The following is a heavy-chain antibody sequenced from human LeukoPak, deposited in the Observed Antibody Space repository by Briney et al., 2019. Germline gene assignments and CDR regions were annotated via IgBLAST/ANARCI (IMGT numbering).Heavy chain of an antibody. CDR1: GFTFSSYA. D-gene: IGHD6-19*01. J-gene: IGHJ4*02. CDR2: ISGSGGST. Sequence: AGGSLRLSCAASGFTFSSYAMSWVRQAPGKGLEWVSAISGSGGSTYYADSVKGRFTISRDNSKNTLYLQMNSLRAEDTAVYYCAKDRGSSGWYTDFDYWGQGTLVTVSS. CDR3: AKDRGSSGWYTDFDY. V-gene: IGHV3-23*01.